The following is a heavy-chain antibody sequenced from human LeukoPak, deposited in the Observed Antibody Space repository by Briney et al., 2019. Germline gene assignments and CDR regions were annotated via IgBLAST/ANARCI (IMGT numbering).Heavy chain of an antibody. CDR2: INPNSGAT. D-gene: IGHD4-23*01. CDR1: GYTFTGYY. CDR3: AREWIRGGDFDY. J-gene: IGHJ4*02. Sequence: GASVKVSCKASGYTFTGYYMHWVRQAPGQGLEWMGRINPNSGATNYAQKFQGRVTMTRDTSISTAYMELSMLTSDDTAVYYCAREWIRGGDFDYWGQGTLVTVSS. V-gene: IGHV1-2*06.